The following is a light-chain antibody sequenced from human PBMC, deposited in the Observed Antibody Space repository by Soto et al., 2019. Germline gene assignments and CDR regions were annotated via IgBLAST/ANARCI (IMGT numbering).Light chain of an antibody. Sequence: QLVLTQPPSVSGAPGQRVTISCTGSSSNIGAGYDVHWYQQRPGTAPKLLIFGNTNRPSGVPDRFSGSKSGTSASLAITGLQAEDEGDYYCQSYDSTLSARYVFGTGTKLTVL. CDR3: QSYDSTLSARYV. J-gene: IGLJ1*01. CDR1: SSNIGAGYD. CDR2: GNT. V-gene: IGLV1-40*01.